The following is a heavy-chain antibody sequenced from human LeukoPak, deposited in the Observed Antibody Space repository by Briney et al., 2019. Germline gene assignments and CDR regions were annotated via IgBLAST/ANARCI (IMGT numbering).Heavy chain of an antibody. Sequence: PSETLSLTCTVSGGSISSSSHYWGWIRQPPGKGLEWIGSMYYRGSTYHNPSLKSRVTISVGTSKNQFSLKLSSVTAADTAVYYCATTTIRLGYWGQGTLVTVSS. CDR1: GGSISSSSHY. V-gene: IGHV4-39*07. CDR2: MYYRGST. D-gene: IGHD1-26*01. CDR3: ATTTIRLGY. J-gene: IGHJ4*02.